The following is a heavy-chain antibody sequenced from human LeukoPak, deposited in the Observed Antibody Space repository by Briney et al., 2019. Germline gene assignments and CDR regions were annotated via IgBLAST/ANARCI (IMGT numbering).Heavy chain of an antibody. CDR1: GFTFDDYA. CDR2: ISWNSGSI. CDR3: TMSLLRAPYAFDI. D-gene: IGHD2-15*01. Sequence: PGGSLRLSCAASGFTFDDYAMHWVRQAPGKGLEWVSGISWNSGSIGYADSVKGRFTISRDNAKNSLYLQMNSLRAEDTALYYCTMSLLRAPYAFDIWGQGTMVTVSS. V-gene: IGHV3-9*01. J-gene: IGHJ3*02.